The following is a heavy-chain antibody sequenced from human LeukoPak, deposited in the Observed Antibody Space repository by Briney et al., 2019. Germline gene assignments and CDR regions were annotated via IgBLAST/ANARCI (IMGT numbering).Heavy chain of an antibody. CDR1: GFTFSSYA. CDR2: ISGSGGST. J-gene: IGHJ4*02. D-gene: IGHD6-13*01. V-gene: IGHV3-23*01. Sequence: GGSLRLSCAASGFTFSSYAMSWVRQAPGKGLEWVSGISGSGGSTYYADSVKGRFTISRDNSKNTVYLEMNRLGVDDTAVYYCAKGLSSSTWADFDYWGQGILVTVSS. CDR3: AKGLSSSTWADFDY.